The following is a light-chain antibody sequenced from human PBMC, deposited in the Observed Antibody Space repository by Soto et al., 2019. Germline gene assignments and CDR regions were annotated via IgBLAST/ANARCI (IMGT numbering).Light chain of an antibody. CDR1: RNVRIY. V-gene: IGKV1-39*01. Sequence: EIPPTQLPSSLAASVVFIVPLTCRASRNVRIYLNWYQHKPGKGPTLLIHSTSNLQIGVPSRFSGSGSGTEFTLTISSLEPEDFGTYYCQQSYKMPSFGQGTRLEIK. J-gene: IGKJ5*01. CDR2: STS. CDR3: QQSYKMPS.